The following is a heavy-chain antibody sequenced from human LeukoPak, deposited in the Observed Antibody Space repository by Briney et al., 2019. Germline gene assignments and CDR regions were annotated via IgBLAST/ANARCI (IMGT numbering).Heavy chain of an antibody. CDR2: INPNSGGT. J-gene: IGHJ5*02. CDR1: GYTFTGYY. CDR3: ARRRPIFGVPKGWFDP. Sequence: ASVKVSCKASGYTFTGYYMHWVRQAPGQVLGWMGWINPNSGGTNYAQKFQGRVTMTRDTSISTAYMELSRLRSDDTAVYYCARRRPIFGVPKGWFDPWGQGTLVTVSS. V-gene: IGHV1-2*02. D-gene: IGHD3-3*01.